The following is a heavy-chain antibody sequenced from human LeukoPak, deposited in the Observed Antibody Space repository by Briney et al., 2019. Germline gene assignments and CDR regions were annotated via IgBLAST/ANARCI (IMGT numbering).Heavy chain of an antibody. CDR2: IRYDGSNK. V-gene: IGHV3-30*02. Sequence: GGSLRLSCAASGFTFSSYGMHWVRQAPGKGLEWVAFIRYDGSNKYYADSVKSRFTIPRDNSKNTLYLQMNSLRAEDTAVYYCAKQTYDSSGYYYKEIDYWGQGTLVTVSS. CDR3: AKQTYDSSGYYYKEIDY. CDR1: GFTFSSYG. J-gene: IGHJ4*02. D-gene: IGHD3-22*01.